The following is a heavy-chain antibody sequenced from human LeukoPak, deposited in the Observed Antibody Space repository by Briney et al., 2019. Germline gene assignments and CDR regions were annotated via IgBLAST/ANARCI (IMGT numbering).Heavy chain of an antibody. CDR3: ARARYDFWSGYYKNFDY. V-gene: IGHV1-24*01. D-gene: IGHD3-3*01. CDR1: GYTLTELS. Sequence: ASVKVSCKVSGYTLTELSMHWVRQAPGKGLEWMGGFDPEDGETIYAQKFQGRVTITADESTSAAYMELSSLRSEDTAVYYCARARYDFWSGYYKNFDYWGQGTLVTVSS. J-gene: IGHJ4*02. CDR2: FDPEDGET.